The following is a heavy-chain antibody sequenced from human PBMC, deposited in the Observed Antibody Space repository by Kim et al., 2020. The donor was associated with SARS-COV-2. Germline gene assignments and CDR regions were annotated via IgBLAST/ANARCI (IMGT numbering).Heavy chain of an antibody. CDR1: GYTFTSYG. Sequence: ASVKVSCKASGYTFTSYGISWVRQAPGQGLEWMGWISAYNGNTNYAQKLQGRVTMTTDTSTSTAYMELRSLRSDDTAVYYCAREFRPGYSSSWFYYYYGMDVWGQGTTVTVSS. CDR2: ISAYNGNT. D-gene: IGHD6-13*01. CDR3: AREFRPGYSSSWFYYYYGMDV. J-gene: IGHJ6*02. V-gene: IGHV1-18*01.